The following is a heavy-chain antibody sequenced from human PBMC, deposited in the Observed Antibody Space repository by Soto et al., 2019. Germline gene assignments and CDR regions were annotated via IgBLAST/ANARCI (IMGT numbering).Heavy chain of an antibody. CDR1: GFTFSSYE. CDR3: ARVGRYFDWPPVMDV. V-gene: IGHV3-48*03. D-gene: IGHD3-9*01. CDR2: ISSSGSTI. J-gene: IGHJ6*02. Sequence: HPVGSLRLSCAASGFTFSSYEMNWVRQAPGKGLEWVSYISSSGSTIYYADSVKGRFTISRDNAKNSLYLQMNSLRAEDTAVYYCARVGRYFDWPPVMDVWGQGTTVTVSS.